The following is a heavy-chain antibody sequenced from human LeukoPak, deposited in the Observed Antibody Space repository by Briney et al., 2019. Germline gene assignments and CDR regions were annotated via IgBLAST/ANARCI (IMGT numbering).Heavy chain of an antibody. Sequence: GGSLRLSCAASGFTFSSYAMSWVRQAPGKGLEWVSAISGSGASTYYADSVKGRFTISRDNSKNTLYLQMNSLRAEDTALYYCARPPTIKVVGDAFDIWGQGTMVTVSS. J-gene: IGHJ3*02. CDR3: ARPPTIKVVGDAFDI. CDR1: GFTFSSYA. CDR2: ISGSGAST. D-gene: IGHD3-22*01. V-gene: IGHV3-23*01.